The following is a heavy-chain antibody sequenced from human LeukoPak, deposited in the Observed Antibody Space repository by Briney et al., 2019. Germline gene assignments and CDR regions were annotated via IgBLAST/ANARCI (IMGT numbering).Heavy chain of an antibody. CDR2: IGGGSGYI. J-gene: IGHJ6*02. D-gene: IGHD3-16*01. CDR1: GFTFSSYS. CDR3: ARETFRENYYDPRGVYYGLDV. Sequence: GGSLRLSCAASGFTFSSYSMHWVRQAPGKGLEWVSAIGGGSGYIYYADSMKGRITISRDNAKNSLYLQMNSLRAEDTAVYYCARETFRENYYDPRGVYYGLDVWGQGTTVTVS. V-gene: IGHV3-21*01.